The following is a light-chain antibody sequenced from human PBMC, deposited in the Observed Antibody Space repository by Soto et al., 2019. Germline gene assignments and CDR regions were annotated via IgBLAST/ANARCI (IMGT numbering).Light chain of an antibody. V-gene: IGKV3-20*01. CDR1: QSVTSTF. J-gene: IGKJ2*01. CDR2: GAS. Sequence: EIVLTQSPGTLSLSPGETATLSCRASQSVTSTFLAWYQQKRGQAPRLVIHGASRRATGIPDRFSGSGSGTDFTLTISRLEPEDFAVYYGQHYGRSQYTFGQGTKLEIK. CDR3: QHYGRSQYT.